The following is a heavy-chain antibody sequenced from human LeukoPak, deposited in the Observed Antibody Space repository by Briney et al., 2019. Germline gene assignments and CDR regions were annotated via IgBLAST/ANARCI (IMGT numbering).Heavy chain of an antibody. CDR2: IYYSGST. V-gene: IGHV4-61*01. CDR1: GGSISSGSYY. Sequence: PSETLSLTCTVSGGSISSGSYYWSWIRQPPGKGLEWIGYIYYSGSTNYNPSLKSRVTISVDTSKNQFSLKLSSVTAADTAVYYCARVDIVVVVAASYYYMDVWGKGTTVTVSS. CDR3: ARVDIVVVVAASYYYMDV. D-gene: IGHD2-15*01. J-gene: IGHJ6*03.